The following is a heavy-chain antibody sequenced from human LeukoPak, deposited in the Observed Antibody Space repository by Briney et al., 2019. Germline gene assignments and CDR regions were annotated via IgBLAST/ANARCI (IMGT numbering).Heavy chain of an antibody. V-gene: IGHV3-11*01. D-gene: IGHD6-13*01. Sequence: PGGSLRLSCAASGFTFSDYYMSWIRQAPGKGLEWVSYISIRGDTIFYADSVKGRFTISRDNAKNSMYLQMNSLRVEDTAVYYCARGSRRYSSTWYPDDAFDIWGQGTMVTVSS. CDR2: ISIRGDTI. J-gene: IGHJ3*02. CDR3: ARGSRRYSSTWYPDDAFDI. CDR1: GFTFSDYY.